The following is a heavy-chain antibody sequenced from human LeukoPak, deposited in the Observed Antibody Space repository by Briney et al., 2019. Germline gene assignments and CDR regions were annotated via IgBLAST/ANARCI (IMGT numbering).Heavy chain of an antibody. D-gene: IGHD6-13*01. Sequence: SQTLSLXCTVSGGSISSGSYYWSWIRQPAGKGQEWIGRIYTSGSTNYNPSLKSRVTISVDTSKNQFSLKLSSVTAADTAVYYCARRVAAAAMYDYWGQGTLVTVSS. CDR3: ARRVAAAAMYDY. CDR2: IYTSGST. CDR1: GGSISSGSYY. J-gene: IGHJ4*02. V-gene: IGHV4-61*02.